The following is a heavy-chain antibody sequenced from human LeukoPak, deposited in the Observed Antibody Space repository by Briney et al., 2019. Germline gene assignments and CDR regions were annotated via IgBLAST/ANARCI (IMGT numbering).Heavy chain of an antibody. V-gene: IGHV3-23*01. CDR2: ISGSGGST. CDR3: AKAVYTSGRTPFDY. D-gene: IGHD6-25*01. J-gene: IGHJ4*02. CDR1: GFTFSSYA. Sequence: PGGSLRLSCAASGFTFSSYAMSWVRQAPGKGLEWVSAISGSGGSTYYADSVKGRFTISRDNSENTVFLQMNSLRVEDTAVYFCAKAVYTSGRTPFDYWGQGTLVTVSS.